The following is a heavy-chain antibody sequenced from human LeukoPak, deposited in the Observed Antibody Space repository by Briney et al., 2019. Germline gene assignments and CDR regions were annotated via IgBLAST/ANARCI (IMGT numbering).Heavy chain of an antibody. J-gene: IGHJ4*02. Sequence: KASETLSLTCTVSGDSISSHYWSWIRQPAGKGLEWIGYIYYSGSTDYNPSLKSRVTISVDTSKNQFSLKLSSVTAADTAVYYCARGSSGYYHRYFDYWGQGTLVTVSS. V-gene: IGHV4-59*11. CDR3: ARGSSGYYHRYFDY. D-gene: IGHD3-22*01. CDR2: IYYSGST. CDR1: GDSISSHY.